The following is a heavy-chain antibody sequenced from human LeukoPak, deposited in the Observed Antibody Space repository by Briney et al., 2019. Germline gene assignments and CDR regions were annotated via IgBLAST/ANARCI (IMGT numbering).Heavy chain of an antibody. Sequence: SETLSLTCTVSGGSISSYYWTWIRQPPGKGLEWIGYIFYSGITNYNPSLKSRVTISVDTSKNQFSLKLSSVTAADTAVYYCARSATYYYGSGSYLWNAFDIWGRGTMVTVSS. CDR2: IFYSGIT. D-gene: IGHD3-10*01. CDR3: ARSATYYYGSGSYLWNAFDI. CDR1: GGSISSYY. V-gene: IGHV4-59*01. J-gene: IGHJ3*02.